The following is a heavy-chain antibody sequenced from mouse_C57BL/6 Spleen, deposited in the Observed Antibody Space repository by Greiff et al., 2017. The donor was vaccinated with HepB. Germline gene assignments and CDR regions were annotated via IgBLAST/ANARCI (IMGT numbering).Heavy chain of an antibody. Sequence: EVKRVESGGGLVQPGGSLKLSCAASGFTFSDYYMYWVRQTPEKRLEWVAYISNGGGSTYYPDIVKGRFTISRDNAKNTLYLQMSRLKSEDTAMYYCARGGYYGSRLYYYAMDYWGQGTSVTVSS. D-gene: IGHD1-1*01. CDR2: ISNGGGST. V-gene: IGHV5-12*01. J-gene: IGHJ4*01. CDR1: GFTFSDYY. CDR3: ARGGYYGSRLYYYAMDY.